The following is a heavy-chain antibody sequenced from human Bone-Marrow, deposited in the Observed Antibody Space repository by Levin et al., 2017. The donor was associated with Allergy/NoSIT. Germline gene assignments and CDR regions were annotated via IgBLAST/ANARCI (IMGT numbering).Heavy chain of an antibody. J-gene: IGHJ5*02. Sequence: ESGPTLVKPTQTLTLTCTFSGFSLSTDGMCVSWIRQPPGKALEWLARIDWDDDKYYSTSLKTRLTISKDTSNNQVVLTMTNMGPMDTARYYCARRRYNASGNWPGTEASWGKGTRVTVSS. CDR2: IDWDDDK. CDR3: ARRRYNASGNWPGTEAS. D-gene: IGHD3-10*01. CDR1: GFSLSTDGMC. V-gene: IGHV2-70*11.